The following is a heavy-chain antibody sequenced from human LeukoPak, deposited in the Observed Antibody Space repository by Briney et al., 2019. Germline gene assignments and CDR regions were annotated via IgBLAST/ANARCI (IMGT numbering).Heavy chain of an antibody. CDR2: INPNSGGT. CDR1: AYTSTGYY. CDR3: ARDRLGSGWSRSYFDY. J-gene: IGHJ4*02. V-gene: IGHV1-2*02. Sequence: ASVKVSCKASAYTSTGYYMHWVRQAPGQGLEWMGWINPNSGGTNYAQKFQGRVTMTRDTSISTAYMELSRLRSDDTAVYYCARDRLGSGWSRSYFDYWGQGTLVTVSS. D-gene: IGHD6-19*01.